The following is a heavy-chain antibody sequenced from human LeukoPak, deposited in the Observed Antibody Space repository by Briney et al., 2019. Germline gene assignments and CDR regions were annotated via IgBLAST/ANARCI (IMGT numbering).Heavy chain of an antibody. V-gene: IGHV3-30-3*01. J-gene: IGHJ4*02. CDR2: ISYDGSNK. Sequence: PGGSLRLSCAASGFTFSSCAMHWVRQAPGKGPEWVAVISYDGSNKYYADSVKGRFTISRDNSKNTLYLQMNSLRAEDTAVYYCAREGATTYYFDYWGQGTLVTVSS. CDR1: GFTFSSCA. D-gene: IGHD1-26*01. CDR3: AREGATTYYFDY.